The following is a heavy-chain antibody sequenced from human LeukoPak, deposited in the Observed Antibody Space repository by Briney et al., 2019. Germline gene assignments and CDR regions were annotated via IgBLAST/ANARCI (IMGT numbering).Heavy chain of an antibody. D-gene: IGHD4-17*01. CDR3: AREGTVTKEIDY. CDR1: GGSFSGYY. V-gene: IGHV4-34*01. CDR2: IYHSGST. J-gene: IGHJ4*02. Sequence: PSETLSLTCAVYGGSFSGYYWSWIRQPPGKGLEWIGSIYHSGSTYYNPSLKSRVTISVDTSKNQFSLKLSSVTAADTAVYYCAREGTVTKEIDYWGQGTLVTVSS.